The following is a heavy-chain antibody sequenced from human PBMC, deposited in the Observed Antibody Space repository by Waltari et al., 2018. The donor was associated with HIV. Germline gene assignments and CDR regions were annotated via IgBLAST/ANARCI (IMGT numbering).Heavy chain of an antibody. D-gene: IGHD3-22*01. CDR2: VIPILVTT. V-gene: IGHV1-69*13. J-gene: IGHJ3*02. CDR3: ARDQTNGYYHDSGLRAFDI. CDR1: GVNLICYP. Sequence: QVQLVQSGAEVKKPGFSVKVSCKASGVNLICYPISWVTRAPGQELDWMGGVIPILVTTDDEPKLQGRVTMTADESTRTSYMDLSSLTSEDTAVYYCARDQTNGYYHDSGLRAFDIWGQGTMVTVSS.